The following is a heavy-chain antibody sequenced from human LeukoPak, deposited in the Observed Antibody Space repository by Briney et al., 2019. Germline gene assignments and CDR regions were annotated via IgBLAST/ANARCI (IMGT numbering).Heavy chain of an antibody. CDR2: ISGGGGST. CDR1: GFTFTSYS. CDR3: AKGRLRFLEWPRNYYGMDV. D-gene: IGHD3-3*01. V-gene: IGHV3-23*01. Sequence: GGSLRLSCAASGFTFTSYSMNWVRQAPGKGLEWVSTISGGGGSTYYADSVKGRFTISRDNSKNTLYLQVNSLRAEDTAVYYCAKGRLRFLEWPRNYYGMDVWGQGTTVTVSS. J-gene: IGHJ6*02.